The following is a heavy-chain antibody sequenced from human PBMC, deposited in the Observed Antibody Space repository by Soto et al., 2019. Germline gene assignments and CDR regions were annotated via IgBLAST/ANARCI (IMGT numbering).Heavy chain of an antibody. CDR1: GGSISSSTYY. CDR3: APTYYYDSSGYGYFDY. D-gene: IGHD3-22*01. Sequence: SSETLSLTCTVSGGSISSSTYYWGWIRQPPGKGLEWIGSIYYSGSTYYNPSLKSRVTISVDTSKNQFSLKLNSVTAADTSVYFCAPTYYYDSSGYGYFDYWGQGTLVTVSS. CDR2: IYYSGST. J-gene: IGHJ4*02. V-gene: IGHV4-39*01.